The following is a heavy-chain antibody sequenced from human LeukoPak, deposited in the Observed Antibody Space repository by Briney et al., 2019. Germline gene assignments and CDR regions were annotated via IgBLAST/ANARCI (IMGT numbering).Heavy chain of an antibody. D-gene: IGHD3-3*01. J-gene: IGHJ6*02. CDR1: GFTFSSYA. Sequence: PGGSLRLSCAASGFTFSSYAMSWVRQAPGKGLEWVAVISYDGSNKYYADSVKGRFTISRDNSKNTLYLQMNSLRAEDTAVYYCARGEGGYDFWSGYYDYYYYYYGMDVWGQGTTVTVSS. V-gene: IGHV3-30-3*01. CDR2: ISYDGSNK. CDR3: ARGEGGYDFWSGYYDYYYYYYGMDV.